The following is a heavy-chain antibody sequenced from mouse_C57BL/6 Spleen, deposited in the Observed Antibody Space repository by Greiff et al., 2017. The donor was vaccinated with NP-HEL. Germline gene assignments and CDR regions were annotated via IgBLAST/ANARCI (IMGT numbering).Heavy chain of an antibody. CDR3: ARSRTGLGQFDY. D-gene: IGHD4-1*01. V-gene: IGHV1-26*01. CDR1: GYTFTDYY. CDR2: INPNNGGT. J-gene: IGHJ2*01. Sequence: VQLQQSGPELVKPGASVKISCKASGYTFTDYYMNWVKQSHGKSLEWIGDINPNNGGTSYNQKFKGKATLTVDKSSSTAYMELRSLTSEDSAVYYCARSRTGLGQFDYWGQGTTLTVSS.